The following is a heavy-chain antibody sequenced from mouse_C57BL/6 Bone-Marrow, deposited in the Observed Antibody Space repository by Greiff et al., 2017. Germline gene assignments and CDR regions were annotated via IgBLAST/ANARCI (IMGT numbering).Heavy chain of an antibody. V-gene: IGHV1-64*01. CDR3: ARSVRRGDYYAMDY. CDR1: GYTFTSYW. J-gene: IGHJ4*01. Sequence: QVQLQQPGAELVKPGASVKLSCKASGYTFTSYWMHWVKQRPGQGLEWIGMIHPNSGSTNYNEKFKSKATLTVDKSSSTAYMQLISLTSEDSAVDYCARSVRRGDYYAMDYWGQGTSVTVAS. D-gene: IGHD2-14*01. CDR2: IHPNSGST.